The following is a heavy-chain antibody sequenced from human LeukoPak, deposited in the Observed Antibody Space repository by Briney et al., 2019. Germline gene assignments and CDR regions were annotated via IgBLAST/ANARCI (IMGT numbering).Heavy chain of an antibody. Sequence: ASVKVSCKASGYTFTIYDISWVRQAPGQGLEWMGWISAHNGNTNYAQKFQGRVSMTTDTSTSTAYMELRSPTSDDTAVYYCARLASSGYYTEYYLDYWGQGTLVTVSS. CDR3: ARLASSGYYTEYYLDY. CDR2: ISAHNGNT. CDR1: GYTFTIYD. J-gene: IGHJ4*02. D-gene: IGHD6-19*01. V-gene: IGHV1-18*01.